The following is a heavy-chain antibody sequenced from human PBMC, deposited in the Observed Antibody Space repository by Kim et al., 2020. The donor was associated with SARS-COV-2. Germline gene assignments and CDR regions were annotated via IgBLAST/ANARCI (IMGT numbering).Heavy chain of an antibody. J-gene: IGHJ4*02. CDR1: GFSFSYYW. V-gene: IGHV3-7*03. CDR2: IKQDGSEK. CDR3: ARDLLGGSSWYGVCGD. Sequence: GGSLRLSCAASGFSFSYYWMNWVRQAPGKGLEWVANIKQDGSEKYYVDSVKGRFSISRDNTKNSLYLQMNSLRAEDTAVYYCARDLLGGSSWYGVCGDWGQGTLVTVSS. D-gene: IGHD6-13*01.